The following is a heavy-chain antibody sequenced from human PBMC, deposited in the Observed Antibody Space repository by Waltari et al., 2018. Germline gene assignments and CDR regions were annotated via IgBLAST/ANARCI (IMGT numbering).Heavy chain of an antibody. D-gene: IGHD6-13*01. CDR2: MSGSGGST. V-gene: IGHV3-23*01. CDR1: GFTFRSYA. Sequence: EVQLLESGGGLVQPGGSLRLSCAASGFTFRSYAFSWVRHSPGKGLEWVSAMSGSGGSTYYADSVKGRFTISRDNSKNTLYLQMNSLRAEDTAVYYCAKFWSYSQYSSSYDAFDIWGQGTMVTVSS. CDR3: AKFWSYSQYSSSYDAFDI. J-gene: IGHJ3*02.